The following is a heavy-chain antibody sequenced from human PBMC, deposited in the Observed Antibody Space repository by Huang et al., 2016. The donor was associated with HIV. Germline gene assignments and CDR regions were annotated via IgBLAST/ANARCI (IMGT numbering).Heavy chain of an antibody. CDR3: ARGTRLTGLWYFDL. CDR1: GFHFSSFW. J-gene: IGHJ2*01. D-gene: IGHD7-27*01. Sequence: EVQLVESGGGLVQPGGSLRLSCAASGFHFSSFWVHWVRHAPGEGLVCVSRINGDGSSTNYADSVKGRFTISRDNAKNTLYVQVNSLRAEDTAVYYCARGTRLTGLWYFDLWGRGTLVIVSS. V-gene: IGHV3-74*01. CDR2: INGDGSST.